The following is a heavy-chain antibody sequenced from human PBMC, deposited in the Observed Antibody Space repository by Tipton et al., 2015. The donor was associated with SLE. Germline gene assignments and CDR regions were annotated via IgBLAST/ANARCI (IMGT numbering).Heavy chain of an antibody. CDR1: GGSFSGYY. J-gene: IGHJ1*01. D-gene: IGHD1-26*01. V-gene: IGHV4-34*01. CDR2: INHSGGT. CDR3: ARYGTYDGSRYFQH. Sequence: TLSLTCAVYGGSFSGYYWSWIRQPPGKGLEWIGEINHSGGTNYNPPLKSRVAISVDTSKNQFSLKLSSVTAADTAVYYCARYGTYDGSRYFQHWGQGTLVTVSS.